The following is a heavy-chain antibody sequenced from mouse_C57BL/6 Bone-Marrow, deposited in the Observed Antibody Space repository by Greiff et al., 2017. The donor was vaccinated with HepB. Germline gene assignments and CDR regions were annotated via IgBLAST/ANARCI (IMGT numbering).Heavy chain of an antibody. J-gene: IGHJ2*01. V-gene: IGHV1-15*01. CDR1: GYTFTDYE. D-gene: IGHD2-4*01. CDR2: IDPETGGT. CDR3: TRDDYDDY. Sequence: VQGVESGAELVRPGASVTLSCKASGYTFTDYEMHWVKQTPVHGLDWIGAIDPETGGTAYNQKFKGKAILTADKSSSTAYMELRSLTSEDSAVYYCTRDDYDDYWGQGTTLTVSS.